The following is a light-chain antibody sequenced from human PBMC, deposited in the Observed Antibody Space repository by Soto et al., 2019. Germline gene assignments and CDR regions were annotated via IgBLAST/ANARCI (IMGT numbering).Light chain of an antibody. CDR3: SSQAGSDSLMV. J-gene: IGLJ2*01. CDR1: SSDIGTFSS. V-gene: IGLV2-8*01. CDR2: GVS. Sequence: QSVLTQPPSASGSPGQSVTISCTGTSSDIGTFSSISWYQQYPGKAPKLMIFGVSQRLSGVPDRFSGSKSANTASLTVSGLQDEDEAEYYCSSQAGSDSLMVFGGGTKLTVL.